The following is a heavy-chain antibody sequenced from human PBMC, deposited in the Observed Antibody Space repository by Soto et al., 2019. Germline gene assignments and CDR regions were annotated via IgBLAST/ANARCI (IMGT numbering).Heavy chain of an antibody. Sequence: EVQLVESGGGLVQPGGSLRLSSAASGFTFETYNMNWVRQAPGKGLEWVSYIGSSSATIYYADSVRGRFTISRDNAKNSLYLQMKSLRAEDTAVYYCARASGVDNSGFDLSYWGQGTLVTVSS. CDR1: GFTFETYN. D-gene: IGHD5-12*01. CDR2: IGSSSATI. J-gene: IGHJ4*02. CDR3: ARASGVDNSGFDLSY. V-gene: IGHV3-48*01.